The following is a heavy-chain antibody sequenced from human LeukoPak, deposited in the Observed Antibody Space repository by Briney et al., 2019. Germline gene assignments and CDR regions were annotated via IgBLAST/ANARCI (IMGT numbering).Heavy chain of an antibody. J-gene: IGHJ3*02. CDR3: ARVWIAYYDPKAAFDI. CDR2: IYYSGST. CDR1: GGSISSSSYY. V-gene: IGHV4-39*07. Sequence: PSETLSLTCTVSGGSISSSSYYWGWIRQPPGKGLEWIGSIYYSGSTYYNPSLKSRVTISVDTSKNQFSLKLSSVTAADTAVYYCARVWIAYYDPKAAFDIWGQGTMVTVSS. D-gene: IGHD3-22*01.